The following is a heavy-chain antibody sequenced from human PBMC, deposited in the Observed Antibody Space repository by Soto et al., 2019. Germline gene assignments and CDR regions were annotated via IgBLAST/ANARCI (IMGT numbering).Heavy chain of an antibody. Sequence: PGGSLRLSCAASGFTFSDYYMTWIRQATGKGLEWVSYITGSSDYTNYADSVKGRFTISRDNVKNSLYLQMNSLRAEDTAVYYCAREYYYGMDVWGQGTTVTVSS. CDR3: AREYYYGMDV. CDR2: ITGSSDYT. CDR1: GFTFSDYY. V-gene: IGHV3-11*05. J-gene: IGHJ6*02.